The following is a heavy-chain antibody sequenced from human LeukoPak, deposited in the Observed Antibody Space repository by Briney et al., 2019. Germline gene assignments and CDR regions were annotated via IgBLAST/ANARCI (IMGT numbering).Heavy chain of an antibody. CDR1: GGSISSYY. V-gene: IGHV4-59*01. CDR2: MYYSGRT. CDR3: ARVAAGGSLFDY. J-gene: IGHJ4*02. D-gene: IGHD6-13*01. Sequence: SETLSLTCTVSGGSISSYYWSWIRQSPGKGLEWIGYMYYSGRTGYNPSLQSRVTISVDTAKKQLSLKLSSVTAADTAVYYCARVAAGGSLFDYWGQGTPVTVSS.